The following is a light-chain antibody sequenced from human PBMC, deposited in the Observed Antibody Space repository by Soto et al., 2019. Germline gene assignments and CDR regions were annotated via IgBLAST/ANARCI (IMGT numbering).Light chain of an antibody. V-gene: IGLV1-44*01. CDR1: SANIGSNT. Sequence: QSVLTQPPSASVTPGQRVTISCSGSSANIGSNTVNCYQHLPGTAPKLLFYSNNQRPSGVPDRFSGSKSGTSASLAISGLQSEDEAYYYCAAWDDSLNGYVFGSGTKVTVL. CDR2: SNN. CDR3: AAWDDSLNGYV. J-gene: IGLJ1*01.